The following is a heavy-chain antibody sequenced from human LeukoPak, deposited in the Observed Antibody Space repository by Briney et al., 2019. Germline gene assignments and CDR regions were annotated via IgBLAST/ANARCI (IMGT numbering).Heavy chain of an antibody. CDR2: INPSGGST. CDR3: ARDGSRTPRDQSYWYFDL. D-gene: IGHD4-23*01. J-gene: IGHJ2*01. V-gene: IGHV1-46*01. CDR1: GYTFTSYY. Sequence: ASVKVSCKASGYTFTSYYMHWVRQAPGQGLEWMGIINPSGGSTSYAQKFQGRVTMTRDMSTSTVYMELSSLRSEDTAVYYCARDGSRTPRDQSYWYFDLWGRGTLVTVSS.